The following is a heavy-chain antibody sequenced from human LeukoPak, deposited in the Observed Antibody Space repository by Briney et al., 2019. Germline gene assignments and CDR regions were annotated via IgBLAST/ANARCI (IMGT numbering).Heavy chain of an antibody. V-gene: IGHV3-30*04. J-gene: IGHJ6*04. CDR3: ASDPRDGGQNV. Sequence: QSGGSLRLSCAASGFTFSIYAMSWVRQAPGKGLEWVTLISYSGDNKYYADSVKGRFTFSRDKSKNTLYLQMNSLRPEDSAVYYCASDPRDGGQNVWGKGTTVTVSS. CDR1: GFTFSIYA. D-gene: IGHD5-24*01. CDR2: ISYSGDNK.